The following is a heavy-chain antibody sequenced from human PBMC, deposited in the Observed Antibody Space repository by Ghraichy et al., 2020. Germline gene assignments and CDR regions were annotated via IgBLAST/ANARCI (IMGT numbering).Heavy chain of an antibody. Sequence: AGSLRLSCAASGFTFSDYYMSWIRQAPGKGLEWVSYISSRSTFTNYTESVKGRFTISRDNAKNSLYLQMNSLSGEDTAVYYCVRDARDVVVVPAASHTFDVWGPGTMVTVSS. CDR3: VRDARDVVVVPAASHTFDV. J-gene: IGHJ3*01. CDR1: GFTFSDYY. D-gene: IGHD2-15*01. V-gene: IGHV3-11*06. CDR2: ISSRSTFT.